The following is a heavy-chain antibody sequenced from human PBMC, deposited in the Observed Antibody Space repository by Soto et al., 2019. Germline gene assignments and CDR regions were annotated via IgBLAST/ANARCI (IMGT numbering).Heavy chain of an antibody. Sequence: GGSLRLSCAASGFTFSSYWMHWVRQAPGKGLVWLSRINSDGSSTSYADSVKGRFTISRENAKNTLYLQMNRLRAEHTAIYYCARVYFDFYGIDLWSQGTTVTVSS. CDR2: INSDGSST. J-gene: IGHJ6*02. CDR3: ARVYFDFYGIDL. CDR1: GFTFSSYW. D-gene: IGHD3-9*01. V-gene: IGHV3-74*01.